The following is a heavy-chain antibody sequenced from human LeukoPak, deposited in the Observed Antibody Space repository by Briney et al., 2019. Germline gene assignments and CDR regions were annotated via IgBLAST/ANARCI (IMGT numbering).Heavy chain of an antibody. V-gene: IGHV1-8*03. CDR2: MNPNSGNT. CDR1: GYTFTSYD. D-gene: IGHD3-22*01. CDR3: ARGWKLYDSSGYPFDY. Sequence: VSVKVSCKASGYTFTSYDINWVRQATGQGLEWMGWMNPNSGNTGYAQKFQGRVTITRNTSISTAYMELSSLRSEDTAVYYCARGWKLYDSSGYPFDYWGQGTLVTVSS. J-gene: IGHJ4*02.